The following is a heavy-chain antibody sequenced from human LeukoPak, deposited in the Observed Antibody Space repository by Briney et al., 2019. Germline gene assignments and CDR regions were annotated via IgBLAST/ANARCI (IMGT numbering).Heavy chain of an antibody. CDR3: ATVFDY. D-gene: IGHD1-14*01. CDR1: GFTFSSHW. J-gene: IGHJ4*02. V-gene: IGHV3-7*01. CDR2: IKEDGTRK. Sequence: GGSLRLSCAASGFTFSSHWMTWVRQAPGKGLEWVANIKEDGTRKNYMDSVKGRFTISRDSAKNTVYLQMNSLRAEDTAVYYCATVFDYWGQGTLVTVSS.